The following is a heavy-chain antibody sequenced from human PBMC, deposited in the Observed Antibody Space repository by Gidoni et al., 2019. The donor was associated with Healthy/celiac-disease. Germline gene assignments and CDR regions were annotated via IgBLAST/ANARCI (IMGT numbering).Heavy chain of an antibody. J-gene: IGHJ4*02. CDR1: GGTFSSYA. CDR3: ARGRHGRGPNTTGTKYYFDY. Sequence: QVQLVQSGAEVKKPGSSVKVSCKASGGTFSSYAISWVRQAPGQGLEWMGGIIPIFGTANYAQKFQGRVTITADESTSTAYMELSSLRSEDTAVYYCARGRHGRGPNTTGTKYYFDYWGQGTLVTVSS. D-gene: IGHD1-1*01. V-gene: IGHV1-69*01. CDR2: IIPIFGTA.